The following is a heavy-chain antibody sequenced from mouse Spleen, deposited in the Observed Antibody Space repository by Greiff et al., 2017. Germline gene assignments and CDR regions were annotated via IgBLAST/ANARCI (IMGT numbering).Heavy chain of an antibody. D-gene: IGHD1-1*02. V-gene: IGHV14-4*02. CDR1: GFNIKDYY. J-gene: IGHJ4*01. Sequence: EVQLQQSGAELVRAGASVKLSCTASGFNIKDYYMHWVKQRPEQGLEWIGWIDPENGDTEYAPKFQGKATMTADTSSNTAYLQLSSLTSEDTAVYYCNVWSYYAMDYWGQGTSVTVSS. CDR2: IDPENGDT. CDR3: NVWSYYAMDY.